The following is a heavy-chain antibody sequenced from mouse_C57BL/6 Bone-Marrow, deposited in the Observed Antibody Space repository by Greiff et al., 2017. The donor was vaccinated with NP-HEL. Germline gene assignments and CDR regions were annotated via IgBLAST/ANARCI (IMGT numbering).Heavy chain of an antibody. CDR1: GFTFSDYG. CDR2: ISSGSSTI. J-gene: IGHJ2*01. Sequence: DVQLVESGGGLVKPGGSLKLSCAASGFTFSDYGMHWVRQAPEKGLAWVAYISSGSSTIYYADPVKGRCTISRDNDKNTLFLQMTSLRSEDTAMYYCARGSTMVTTRDYWGQGTTLTVSS. CDR3: ARGSTMVTTRDY. D-gene: IGHD2-2*01. V-gene: IGHV5-17*01.